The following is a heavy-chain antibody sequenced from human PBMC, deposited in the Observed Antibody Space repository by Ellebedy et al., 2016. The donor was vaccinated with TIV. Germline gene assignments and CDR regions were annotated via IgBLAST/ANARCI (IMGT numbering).Heavy chain of an antibody. V-gene: IGHV3-7*01. CDR2: IKQDGSEQ. J-gene: IGHJ4*02. CDR1: GFTFSDAW. CDR3: ASLRVRNNYLDH. D-gene: IGHD2/OR15-2a*01. Sequence: PGGSLRLSCAASGFTFSDAWMSWVRQAPGKGLEWVANIKQDGSEQNYVDSVKGRFTISRDNAKNSLYLQMNSLRAEDTAVYYCASLRVRNNYLDHWGQGTLVTVSS.